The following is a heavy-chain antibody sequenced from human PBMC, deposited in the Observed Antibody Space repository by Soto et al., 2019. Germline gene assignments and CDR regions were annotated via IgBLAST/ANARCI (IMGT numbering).Heavy chain of an antibody. CDR2: ISYDGSDK. D-gene: IGHD2-2*01. CDR1: GFDFSGYT. CDR3: ARVDCSTTTCYYYGFDV. V-gene: IGHV3-30-3*01. Sequence: GGSLSLSCAASGFDFSGYTIHWVRQAPGKGLEWVAVISYDGSDKYYADSVKGRFTISRDNAKKTLYLQMNSLRIEDTAVYYCARVDCSTTTCYYYGFDVWGQGTTVTVSS. J-gene: IGHJ6*02.